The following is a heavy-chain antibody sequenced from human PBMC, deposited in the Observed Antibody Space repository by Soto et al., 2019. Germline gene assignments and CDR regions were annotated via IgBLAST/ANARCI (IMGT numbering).Heavy chain of an antibody. V-gene: IGHV1-69*02. J-gene: IGHJ4*02. CDR1: GYTFISYY. Sequence: GASVKVSCKASGYTFISYYMHWVRQAPGQGLEWMGRIIPILGIANYAQKFQGRVTITADKSTSTAYMELSSLRSEDTAVYYCASSSEMLDGPVGAAFDYWGQGTLVTVSS. CDR3: ASSSEMLDGPVGAAFDY. D-gene: IGHD3-16*01. CDR2: IIPILGIA.